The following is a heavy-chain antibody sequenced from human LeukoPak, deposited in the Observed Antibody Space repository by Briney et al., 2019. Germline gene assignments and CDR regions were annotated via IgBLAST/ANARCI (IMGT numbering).Heavy chain of an antibody. J-gene: IGHJ4*02. CDR2: ISSSSSYI. CDR1: AFTFSSYS. CDR3: AKARKYSSGYLGDFDY. V-gene: IGHV3-21*01. Sequence: GSLRLSCAASAFTFSSYSMNWVRQAPGKGLEWVSSISSSSSYIYYADSVKGRFTISRDNSKNTLYLQMNSLRAEDTAVYYCAKARKYSSGYLGDFDYWGQGTLVTVSS. D-gene: IGHD6-19*01.